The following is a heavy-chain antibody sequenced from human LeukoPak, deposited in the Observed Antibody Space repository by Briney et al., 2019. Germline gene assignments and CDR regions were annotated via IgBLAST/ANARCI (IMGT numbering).Heavy chain of an antibody. Sequence: GGSLRLSCAASGFTFRSYRVNWVRQAPGKGLEWVASIKQGESERYYVDSVNGRFTISRDNAKNSLYLQMNSLRAEDTAVYYCTTDQGKWLQGFPFDYWGQGTLVTVSS. J-gene: IGHJ4*02. CDR2: IKQGESER. CDR3: TTDQGKWLQGFPFDY. D-gene: IGHD5-24*01. CDR1: GFTFRSYR. V-gene: IGHV3-7*01.